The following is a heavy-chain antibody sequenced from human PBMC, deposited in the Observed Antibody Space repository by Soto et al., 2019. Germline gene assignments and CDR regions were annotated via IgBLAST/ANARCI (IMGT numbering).Heavy chain of an antibody. CDR2: IYYRSKWLN. D-gene: IGHD5-12*01. V-gene: IGHV6-1*02. CDR1: GDSVSRDSAA. CDR3: ARGSWDDVSGHYYIDV. J-gene: IGHJ6*03. Sequence: QVQLQQSGPGLVKPSQSLSLTCAISGDSVSRDSAAWHWIRQTPSRGLEWLGRIYYRSKWLNTYEVSVNSRITISPDTSKNQFSLQLSSVTPEDTAVYYCARGSWDDVSGHYYIDVWDEGTTVTVSS.